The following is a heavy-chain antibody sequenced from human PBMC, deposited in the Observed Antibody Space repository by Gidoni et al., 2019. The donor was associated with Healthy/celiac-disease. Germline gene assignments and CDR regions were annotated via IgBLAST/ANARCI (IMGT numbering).Heavy chain of an antibody. CDR2: IYYSGST. J-gene: IGHJ5*02. V-gene: IGHV4-39*01. CDR3: ASVAGTRAGWFDP. CDR1: GGSISSSSYY. D-gene: IGHD2-15*01. Sequence: QLQLQESGPGLVKPSETLSLTCTVSGGSISSSSYYWGWIRQPPGKGLEWIGSIYYSGSTYYNPSLKSRVTISVDTSKNQFSLKLSSVTAADTAVYYCASVAGTRAGWFDPWGQGTLVTVSS.